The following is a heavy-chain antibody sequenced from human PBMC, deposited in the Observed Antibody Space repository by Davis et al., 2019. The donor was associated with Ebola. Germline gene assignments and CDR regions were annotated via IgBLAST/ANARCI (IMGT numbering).Heavy chain of an antibody. J-gene: IGHJ6*02. Sequence: GESLKISCAASGFTFSGSAMHWVRQAPGKGLEWVSVIYSGGSTYYADSVKGRFTISRDNSKNTLYLQMNSLRAEDTAVYYCASEMTTFYYYYGMDVWGQGTTVTVSS. CDR3: ASEMTTFYYYYGMDV. CDR2: IYSGGST. V-gene: IGHV3-53*01. CDR1: GFTFSGSA. D-gene: IGHD4-11*01.